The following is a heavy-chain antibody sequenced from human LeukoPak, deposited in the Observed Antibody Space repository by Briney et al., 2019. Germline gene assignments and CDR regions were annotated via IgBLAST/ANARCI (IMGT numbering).Heavy chain of an antibody. CDR1: GFTFSNYA. CDR2: ISGSAGST. CDR3: AKTYGSGSYPYYFDY. V-gene: IGHV3-23*01. Sequence: GGSLRLSCAASGFTFSNYAMTWVRQAPGKGLEWASGISGSAGSTYYADSVKGRFTISRDNSKNTLYLELISLRVDDTAVYYCAKTYGSGSYPYYFDYWGQGTLVTVSS. J-gene: IGHJ4*02. D-gene: IGHD3-10*01.